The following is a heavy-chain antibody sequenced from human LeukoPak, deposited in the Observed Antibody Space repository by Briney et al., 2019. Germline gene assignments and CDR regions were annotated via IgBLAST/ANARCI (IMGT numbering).Heavy chain of an antibody. J-gene: IGHJ6*02. CDR2: IYNSATT. CDR1: GAPVSDYY. Sequence: SESLSLTCTVSGAPVSDYYWSWIRQFPGKGLEWIGYIYNSATTNYNPSLTGRVTISEDTSKNQFSLKLSSVTASDTAVYYCARLGAPAGMDVWGQGTTVTVSS. V-gene: IGHV4-59*08. D-gene: IGHD2-2*01. CDR3: ARLGAPAGMDV.